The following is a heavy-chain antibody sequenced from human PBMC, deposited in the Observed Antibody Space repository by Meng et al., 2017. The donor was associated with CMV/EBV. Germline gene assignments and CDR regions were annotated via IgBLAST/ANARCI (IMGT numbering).Heavy chain of an antibody. J-gene: IGHJ6*02. Sequence: ASVKVSCKASGYIFTSYDINWVRQATGQGLEWMGWMNPNSGNTGYAQKFQGRVTITTDESTSTAYMELSSLRSEDTAVYYCARGDCSSTSCYGGYENGMDVWGQGTTVTVSS. D-gene: IGHD2-2*01. CDR3: ARGDCSSTSCYGGYENGMDV. V-gene: IGHV1-8*03. CDR2: MNPNSGNT. CDR1: GYIFTSYD.